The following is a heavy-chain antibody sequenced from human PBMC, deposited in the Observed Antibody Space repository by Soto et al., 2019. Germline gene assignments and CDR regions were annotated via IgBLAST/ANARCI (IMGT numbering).Heavy chain of an antibody. V-gene: IGHV3-11*06. CDR2: ISSLNHYN. Sequence: PGGSLRLSCAASGFNFNDYYMSWIRQAPGKGLEYIAYISSLNHYNNYADSVKGRFTISIDNAKNSLQLQMSSLRSEDTAVYYCARPVSRLYVGSSGRGTLGTVSS. J-gene: IGHJ4*02. CDR1: GFNFNDYY. D-gene: IGHD2-2*02. CDR3: ARPVSRLYVGS.